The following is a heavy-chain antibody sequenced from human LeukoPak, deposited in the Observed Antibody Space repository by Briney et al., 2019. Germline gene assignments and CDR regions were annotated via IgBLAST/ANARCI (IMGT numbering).Heavy chain of an antibody. CDR1: GGSIGIYY. CDR3: ARGHPFDP. Sequence: SETLSLTCTVSGGSIGIYYWTWIRQPPGKGLEWIGYIYYSGSSNYNPSLKSRVTMSVDTSKNQFSLKLSSVTAADTAVYYCARGHPFDPWGQGTLVTVSS. CDR2: IYYSGSS. V-gene: IGHV4-59*01. J-gene: IGHJ5*02.